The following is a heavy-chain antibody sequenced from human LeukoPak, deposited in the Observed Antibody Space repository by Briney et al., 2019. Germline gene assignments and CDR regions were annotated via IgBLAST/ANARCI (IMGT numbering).Heavy chain of an antibody. V-gene: IGHV1-18*01. D-gene: IGHD6-13*01. Sequence: ASVKVSCKASGYSFTNYVINWVRQVPGQGLEWIGWISPYNGNTDYAQKLQGRVTLTTDTSTSTAYMELRSLRSGDTAVYYCARPGTSWYTTYYFDSWGQGTLVTVSS. J-gene: IGHJ4*02. CDR1: GYSFTNYV. CDR2: ISPYNGNT. CDR3: ARPGTSWYTTYYFDS.